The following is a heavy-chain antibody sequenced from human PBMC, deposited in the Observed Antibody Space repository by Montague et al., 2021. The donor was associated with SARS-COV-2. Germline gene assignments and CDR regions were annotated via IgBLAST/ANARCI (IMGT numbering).Heavy chain of an antibody. CDR3: ARDLYWAFDA. J-gene: IGHJ3*01. Sequence: CAISGDSVSSNIAAWNWIRQSPSRGLEWLGRTKYTSTRYETYAVSVQSRITITADTSKNRFSLHLNSVTPEDTAVYYCARDLYWAFDAWGLGTTVTVSA. V-gene: IGHV6-1*01. D-gene: IGHD2-8*02. CDR1: GDSVSSNIAA. CDR2: TKYTSTRYE.